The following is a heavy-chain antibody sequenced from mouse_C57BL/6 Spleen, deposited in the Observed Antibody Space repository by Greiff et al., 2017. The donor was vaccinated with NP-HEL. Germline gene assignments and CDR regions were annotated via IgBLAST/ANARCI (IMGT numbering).Heavy chain of an antibody. J-gene: IGHJ2*01. CDR3: ARSEGPICGLLTGGY. CDR1: GYTFTSYW. D-gene: IGHD4-1*01. CDR2: INPSNGGT. Sequence: QVQLQQPGTELVKPGASVKLSCKASGYTFTSYWMHWVKQRPGQGLEWIGNINPSNGGTNYIEKFKSKATLTVDKSSSTAYMQLSSLTSEDSAVYYCARSEGPICGLLTGGYWGQGTTLTVSS. V-gene: IGHV1-53*01.